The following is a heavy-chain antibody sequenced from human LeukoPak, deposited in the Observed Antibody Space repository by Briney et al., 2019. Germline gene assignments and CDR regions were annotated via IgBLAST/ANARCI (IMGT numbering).Heavy chain of an antibody. CDR1: GFTFSSYA. V-gene: IGHV3-30-3*01. D-gene: IGHD1-26*01. J-gene: IGHJ6*02. CDR2: ISYDGSNK. CDR3: ARMELNGMDV. Sequence: GGSLRLSCAASGFTFSSYAMHWVRQAPGKGLEWVVVISYDGSNKYYADSVKGRFTISRDNSKNTLYLQMNSLRAEDTAVYYCARMELNGMDVWGQGTTVTVSS.